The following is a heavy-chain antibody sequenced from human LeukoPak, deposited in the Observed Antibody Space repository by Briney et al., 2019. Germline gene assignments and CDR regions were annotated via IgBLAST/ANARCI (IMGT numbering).Heavy chain of an antibody. CDR3: ATVGGSYYVYYYGMDV. Sequence: ASVKVSCKVSGYTLTELSMHWVRQAPGKGLEWMGGFDPEDGETIYAQRFQGRVTMTEDTSTDKAYMELSSLRSEDTAVYYCATVGGSYYVYYYGMDVWGQGTTVTVSS. CDR2: FDPEDGET. V-gene: IGHV1-24*01. D-gene: IGHD1-26*01. CDR1: GYTLTELS. J-gene: IGHJ6*02.